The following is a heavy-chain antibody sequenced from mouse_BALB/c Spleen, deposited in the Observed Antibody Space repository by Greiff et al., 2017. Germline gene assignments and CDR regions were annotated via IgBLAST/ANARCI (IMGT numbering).Heavy chain of an antibody. Sequence: VKLMESGPGLVAPSQSLSITCTVSGFSLTSYGVHWVRQPPGKGLEWLGVIWAGGSTNYNSALMSRLSISKDNSKSQVFLKMNSLQTDDTAMYYCAKQAPLYSFDYWGQGTTLTVSS. CDR2: IWAGGST. D-gene: IGHD3-2*02. CDR3: AKQAPLYSFDY. CDR1: GFSLTSYG. J-gene: IGHJ2*01. V-gene: IGHV2-9*02.